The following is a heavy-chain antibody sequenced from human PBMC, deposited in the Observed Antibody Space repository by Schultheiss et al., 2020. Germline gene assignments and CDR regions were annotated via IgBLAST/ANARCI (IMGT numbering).Heavy chain of an antibody. D-gene: IGHD2-8*02. Sequence: EGSLRLSCAASGFTFSSYAMSWVRQAPGKGLEWVSYIGSTGGTIYYADSVKGRFTISRDNPKNSLFLQMNSLTAEDTAVYYCARDLGYCSGGVCYTILDSWGQGILVTVSS. J-gene: IGHJ4*02. CDR3: ARDLGYCSGGVCYTILDS. V-gene: IGHV3-48*04. CDR2: IGSTGGTI. CDR1: GFTFSSYA.